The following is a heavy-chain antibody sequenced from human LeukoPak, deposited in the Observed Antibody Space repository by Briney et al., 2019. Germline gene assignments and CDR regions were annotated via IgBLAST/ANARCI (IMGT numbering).Heavy chain of an antibody. CDR3: AREQDSSGGLDY. CDR1: GGSISSYY. V-gene: IGHV4-59*01. J-gene: IGHJ4*02. CDR2: IYYSGST. D-gene: IGHD3-22*01. Sequence: PSETLSLTCTVSGGSISSYYWSWIRQPPGKGLEWIGYIYYSGSTNYNPSLKSRVTISVDTSKNQFSLKLSSVTAADTAVYYCAREQDSSGGLDYWGQGTLVTVSS.